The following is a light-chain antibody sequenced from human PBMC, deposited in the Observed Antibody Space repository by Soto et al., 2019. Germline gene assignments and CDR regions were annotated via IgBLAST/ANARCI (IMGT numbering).Light chain of an antibody. J-gene: IGKJ1*01. Sequence: DIQMTQSPSTLSASVGDRVTITCRASQSISSGLAWYQQKPGKAPKLLIYKAYSLASGVPSRFSDSGSGTEFTLTISILQSDDFATYYCQQYNSYWTFGQGTKVEIK. CDR3: QQYNSYWT. CDR1: QSISSG. V-gene: IGKV1-5*03. CDR2: KAY.